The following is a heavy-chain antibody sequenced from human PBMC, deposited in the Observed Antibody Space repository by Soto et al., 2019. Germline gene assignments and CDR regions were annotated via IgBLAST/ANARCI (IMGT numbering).Heavy chain of an antibody. CDR2: IIPIFGTA. CDR3: ARDPNAHADCLSGYYEPQYYYYYGMDV. Sequence: QVQLVQSGAAVKKPGSSVKVSCKASGGTFSSYAISWVRQAPGQGLEWMVGIIPIFGTANYAQKFQGSVTITADESTSTAYMELSSLRSEDTAVYYCARDPNAHADCLSGYYEPQYYYYYGMDVWGQGTTVTVSS. CDR1: GGTFSSYA. V-gene: IGHV1-69*01. D-gene: IGHD3-3*01. J-gene: IGHJ6*02.